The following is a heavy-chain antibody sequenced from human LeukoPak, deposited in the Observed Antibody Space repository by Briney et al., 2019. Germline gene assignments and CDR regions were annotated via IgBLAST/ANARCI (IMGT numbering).Heavy chain of an antibody. V-gene: IGHV3-30*04. D-gene: IGHD4-17*01. J-gene: IGHJ4*02. Sequence: PGRSLRLSCAASGFTFSSYAMHWVRQAPGKGLEWVSIISFDGSNKYYADSVKGRFTISRDNSKNTLYLQMNSLRAEDTAVYYCARDHRYYGDHGSFDYWGQGTLVTVSS. CDR1: GFTFSSYA. CDR2: ISFDGSNK. CDR3: ARDHRYYGDHGSFDY.